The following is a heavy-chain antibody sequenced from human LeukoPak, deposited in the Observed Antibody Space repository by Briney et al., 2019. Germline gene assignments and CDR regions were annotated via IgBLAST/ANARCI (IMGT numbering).Heavy chain of an antibody. Sequence: SETLSLTCTVSGGSISSYYWSWIRQPPGKGLEWIGYIYYSGSTNYNPSLKSRVTISVDTSKNQFSLKLSSVTAADTAVYYCARDLNYGGDYYYYGMDVWGQGTTVTVSS. D-gene: IGHD4-17*01. CDR1: GGSISSYY. CDR2: IYYSGST. V-gene: IGHV4-59*01. J-gene: IGHJ6*02. CDR3: ARDLNYGGDYYYYGMDV.